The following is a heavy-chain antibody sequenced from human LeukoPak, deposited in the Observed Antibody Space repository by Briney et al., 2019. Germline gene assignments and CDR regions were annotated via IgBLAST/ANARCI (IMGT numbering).Heavy chain of an antibody. J-gene: IGHJ3*02. CDR1: GFTFSDYF. CDR2: IYGSGSPI. Sequence: GESLRLSCAASGFTFSDYFMSWIRQAPGKGLEWLSYIYGSGSPISYADSVKGRFTISRDNAKNSLYLQMNSLRGEDTAVYYCARRSYVGHACDIWGHGTVLTVSS. D-gene: IGHD3-16*01. CDR3: ARRSYVGHACDI. V-gene: IGHV3-11*04.